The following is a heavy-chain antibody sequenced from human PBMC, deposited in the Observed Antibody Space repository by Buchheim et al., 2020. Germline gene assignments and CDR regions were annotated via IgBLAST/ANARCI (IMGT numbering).Heavy chain of an antibody. CDR1: GGTFSSYT. D-gene: IGHD2-15*01. CDR3: ALLGYCSGGSCYPPVD. J-gene: IGHJ4*02. Sequence: QVQLVQSGAEVKKPGSSVKVSCKASGGTFSSYTISWVRQAPGQGLEWMGRIIPILGIANYAQKFQGRVTITADKSTSTAYMELSSLRSEDTAVYYCALLGYCSGGSCYPPVDWGQGTL. V-gene: IGHV1-69*02. CDR2: IIPILGIA.